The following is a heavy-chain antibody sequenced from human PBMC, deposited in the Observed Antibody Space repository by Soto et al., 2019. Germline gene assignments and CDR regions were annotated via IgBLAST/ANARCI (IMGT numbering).Heavy chain of an antibody. CDR3: AKDQASGQGSFDS. V-gene: IGHV3-30*18. J-gene: IGHJ4*02. Sequence: VGSLRLSCAASGFTFNIYGMHWVRQAPGKGLEWVALISYDGSNQYYADSVKGRFTISRDNSKNTLFLQMNSLRADDTAVYHCAKDQASGQGSFDSWGQGTLVTVSS. CDR1: GFTFNIYG. CDR2: ISYDGSNQ.